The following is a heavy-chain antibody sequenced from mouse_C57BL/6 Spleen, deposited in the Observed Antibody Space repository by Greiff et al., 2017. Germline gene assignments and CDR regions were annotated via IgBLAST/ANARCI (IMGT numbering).Heavy chain of an antibody. Sequence: VQLQESGPELVKPGASVKISCKASGYAFSSSWMNWVKQSPGKGLEWIGRIYPGDGDTNYNGKFKGKATLTADKSSSTAYMQLSSLTSEDSAVYFCARGSPSMDYWGQGTSVTVSS. CDR2: IYPGDGDT. V-gene: IGHV1-82*01. D-gene: IGHD1-3*01. CDR3: ARGSPSMDY. CDR1: GYAFSSSW. J-gene: IGHJ4*01.